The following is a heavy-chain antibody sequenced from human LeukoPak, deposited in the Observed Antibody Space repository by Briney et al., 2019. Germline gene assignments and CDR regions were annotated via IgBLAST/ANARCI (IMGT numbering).Heavy chain of an antibody. D-gene: IGHD5-12*01. CDR1: GYTFTTYA. Sequence: ASVKVSCKASGYTFTTYAISWVRQAPGQGLEWMGWISAYNGNTNYAQKLQGRVTMTTDTSTSTAYMELRSLRSDDTAVYYCARDFTGGVATTGYFDYWGQGTLVTVSS. J-gene: IGHJ4*02. V-gene: IGHV1-18*01. CDR3: ARDFTGGVATTGYFDY. CDR2: ISAYNGNT.